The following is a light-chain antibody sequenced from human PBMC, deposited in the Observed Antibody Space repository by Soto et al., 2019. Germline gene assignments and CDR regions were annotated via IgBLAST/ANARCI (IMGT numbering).Light chain of an antibody. Sequence: DIVMTQSPDSLAVSLGERATINCRSSQGGLARSNNKNYLAWYQQKPGQPPKLLIYWASTRQSGVPVRFSGSGSGTDFTLTISSLQAEDVAVYYCQQYYSTVYTFGQGTKLEIK. CDR2: WAS. CDR1: QGGLARSNNKNY. V-gene: IGKV4-1*01. CDR3: QQYYSTVYT. J-gene: IGKJ2*01.